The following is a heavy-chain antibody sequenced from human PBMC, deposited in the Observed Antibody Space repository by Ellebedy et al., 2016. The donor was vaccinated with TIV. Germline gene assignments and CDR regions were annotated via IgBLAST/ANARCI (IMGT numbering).Heavy chain of an antibody. CDR2: IGYDGINQ. CDR3: ARENHKYSSSSLDY. J-gene: IGHJ4*02. CDR1: GFTFSSYG. D-gene: IGHD6-6*01. Sequence: GESLKISCAASGFTFSSYGIHWVRQAPGKGLEWVAFIGYDGINQYYADSVKGRFTISRDNSKNTLFLEMNSRRAENTAVYYCARENHKYSSSSLDYWGQGTLVTVSS. V-gene: IGHV3-30*02.